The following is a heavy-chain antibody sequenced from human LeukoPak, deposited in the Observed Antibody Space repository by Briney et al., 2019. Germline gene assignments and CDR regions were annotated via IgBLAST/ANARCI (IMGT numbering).Heavy chain of an antibody. Sequence: PSETLSLTCTVSGGSISTYYWSWIRQPPGTGLEWIGYIYYSATTNYNPSLKSRVTMSVDTSKNQFSLKLSSVTAADTAVYYCARAAGGYYFDYWGQGTLVTVSS. CDR1: GGSISTYY. V-gene: IGHV4-59*01. CDR3: ARAAGGYYFDY. CDR2: IYYSATT. J-gene: IGHJ4*02. D-gene: IGHD2-8*02.